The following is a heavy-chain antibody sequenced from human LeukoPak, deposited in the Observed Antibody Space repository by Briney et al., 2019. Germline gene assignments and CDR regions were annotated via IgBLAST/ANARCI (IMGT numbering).Heavy chain of an antibody. CDR3: ARRVHRGGSYSSHSDY. CDR1: GYSFTTKW. J-gene: IGHJ4*02. V-gene: IGHV5-51*01. D-gene: IGHD1-26*01. Sequence: GESLKISCKGSGYSFTTKWIGWVRQMPGKGLEWMGIIYPADSDTRYSPSFQGQVTISADKSISTAYLQWSSLKASDTAMYYCARRVHRGGSYSSHSDYWGQGTLVTVSS. CDR2: IYPADSDT.